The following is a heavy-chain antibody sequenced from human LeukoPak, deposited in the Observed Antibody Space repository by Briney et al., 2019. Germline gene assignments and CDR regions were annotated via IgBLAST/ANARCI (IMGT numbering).Heavy chain of an antibody. Sequence: ASVKVSCKASGYTFTSYYMHWVRQAPGQGLEWMGIINPSGGSTGYAQKFQGRVTMTRDTSTSTVYMELSSLRSEDTAVYYCASHPTHQLMDVWGKGTTVTVSS. J-gene: IGHJ6*03. CDR2: INPSGGST. CDR1: GYTFTSYY. D-gene: IGHD1-1*01. V-gene: IGHV1-46*03. CDR3: ASHPTHQLMDV.